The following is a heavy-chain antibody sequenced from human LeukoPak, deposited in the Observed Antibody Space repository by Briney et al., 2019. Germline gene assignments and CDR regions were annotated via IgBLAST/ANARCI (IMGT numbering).Heavy chain of an antibody. J-gene: IGHJ4*02. CDR1: GLIFNTHW. V-gene: IGHV3-7*05. D-gene: IGHD2/OR15-2a*01. CDR3: TTFYTRLTDY. CDR2: INQDGSEK. Sequence: TGGSLRLSCAASGLIFNTHWISWVRQAPGKGLEWLATINQDGSEKYYVDSVKGRFTISRDNAKNSLFLQMNSLRAEDTAVYYCTTFYTRLTDYWGQGTLVTVSS.